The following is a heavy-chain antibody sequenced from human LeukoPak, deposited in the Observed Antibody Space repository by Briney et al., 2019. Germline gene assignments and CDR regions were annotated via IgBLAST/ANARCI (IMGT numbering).Heavy chain of an antibody. D-gene: IGHD5-24*01. V-gene: IGHV1-2*02. CDR1: GYSFIGYY. J-gene: IGHJ4*02. Sequence: ASVKVSCKASGYSFIGYYTHWVRQAPGQGLEWMGRINSNSGGTNYAQKFQGRVTMTRDTSIRTAYMELSRLTSDDTAVYYCAISVEMAAMPSYDYWGQGTLVTVSS. CDR3: AISVEMAAMPSYDY. CDR2: INSNSGGT.